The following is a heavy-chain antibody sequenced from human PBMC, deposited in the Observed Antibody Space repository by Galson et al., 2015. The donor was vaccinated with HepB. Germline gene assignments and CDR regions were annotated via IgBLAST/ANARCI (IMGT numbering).Heavy chain of an antibody. V-gene: IGHV3-7*03. J-gene: IGHJ4*02. CDR1: GFTFSSYW. Sequence: SLRLSCAASGFTFSSYWMSWVRQAPGKGLEWVANIKQDGSEKYYVDSVKGRFTISRDNAKNSLYLQMNSLRAEDTAVYYCARGQRTRGYSGYDIFDYWGQGTLVTVSS. CDR3: ARGQRTRGYSGYDIFDY. D-gene: IGHD5-12*01. CDR2: IKQDGSEK.